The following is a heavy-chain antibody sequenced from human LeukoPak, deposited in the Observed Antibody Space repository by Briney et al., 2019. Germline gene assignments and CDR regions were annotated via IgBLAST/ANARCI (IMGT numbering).Heavy chain of an antibody. CDR3: ARDLTYYYGSGSYYSFVYYYGMDV. V-gene: IGHV1-18*01. CDR2: ISAYNGNT. Sequence: ASAKVSCKASGYTFTSYGISWVRQAPGQGLEWMGWISAYNGNTNYAQKLQGRVTMTTDTSTSTAYMELRSLRSDDTAVYYCARDLTYYYGSGSYYSFVYYYGMDVWGQGTTVTVSS. CDR1: GYTFTSYG. J-gene: IGHJ6*02. D-gene: IGHD3-10*01.